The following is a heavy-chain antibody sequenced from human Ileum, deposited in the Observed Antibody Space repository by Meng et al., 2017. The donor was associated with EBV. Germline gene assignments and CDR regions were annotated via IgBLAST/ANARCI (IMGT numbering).Heavy chain of an antibody. CDR3: ARGTGADY. Sequence: QVQLVQSGPEVKNPWSAVKVSCKSPGSTFSVYGITWVRQAPGQGLEWTGGIIPALGTPKYARKFQDRLTITADKSTSTGYMELHSLTSNDTAVYFCARGTGADYWGQGTLVTVSS. D-gene: IGHD3-10*01. CDR1: GSTFSVYG. V-gene: IGHV1-69*06. CDR2: IIPALGTP. J-gene: IGHJ4*02.